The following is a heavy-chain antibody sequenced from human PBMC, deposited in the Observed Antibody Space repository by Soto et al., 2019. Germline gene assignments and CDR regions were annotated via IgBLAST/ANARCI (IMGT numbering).Heavy chain of an antibody. D-gene: IGHD4-17*01. J-gene: IGHJ4*02. CDR1: GGSFSGYY. CDR3: ASLTVTLYYFDY. V-gene: IGHV4-34*01. CDR2: INHSGST. Sequence: SETLSLTCAVYGGSFSGYYWSWIRQPPGKGLEWIGEINHSGSTNYNPSLKSRVTISVDTSKNQFSLKLSSVTAADTAVYYCASLTVTLYYFDYWGQGTLVTVSS.